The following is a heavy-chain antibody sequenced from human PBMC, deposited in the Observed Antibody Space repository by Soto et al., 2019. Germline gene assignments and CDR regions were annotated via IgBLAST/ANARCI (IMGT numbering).Heavy chain of an antibody. D-gene: IGHD6-6*01. J-gene: IGHJ6*02. Sequence: GESLKISCKGSGYSFTSYWIGWVRQMPGKGLEWMGIIYPGDSDTRYSPSFQGQVTISADKSISTAYLQWSSLKASDPAMYYCATSNNSSSRYYYYYYGMDVWGQGTTVTVSS. CDR2: IYPGDSDT. V-gene: IGHV5-51*01. CDR3: ATSNNSSSRYYYYYYGMDV. CDR1: GYSFTSYW.